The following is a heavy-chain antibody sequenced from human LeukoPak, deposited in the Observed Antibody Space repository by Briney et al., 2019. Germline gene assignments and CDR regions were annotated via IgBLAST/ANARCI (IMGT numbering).Heavy chain of an antibody. CDR2: IYHSGST. V-gene: IGHV4-38-2*01. J-gene: IGHJ6*03. Sequence: SETLSLTCAVSGYSISSGYYWGWIRQHPGKGLEWIGSIYHSGSTYYNPSLKSRVTISVDTSKNQFSLKLSSVTAADTAVYYCASLADCTNGVCSNDYYYMDVWGKGTTVTVSS. D-gene: IGHD2-8*01. CDR3: ASLADCTNGVCSNDYYYMDV. CDR1: GYSISSGYY.